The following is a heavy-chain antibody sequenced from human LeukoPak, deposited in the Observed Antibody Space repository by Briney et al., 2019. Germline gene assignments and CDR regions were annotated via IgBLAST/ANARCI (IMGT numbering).Heavy chain of an antibody. J-gene: IGHJ4*02. CDR3: AKDPYDILTGPDY. CDR2: ISGSGGST. Sequence: GGSLRLSCAASGFTFSSYAMGWVRQAPGKGLEWVSAISGSGGSTYYADSVKGRFTISRDNSKNTLYLQMNSLRAEDTAVYYCAKDPYDILTGPDYWGQGTLVTVSS. V-gene: IGHV3-23*01. D-gene: IGHD3-9*01. CDR1: GFTFSSYA.